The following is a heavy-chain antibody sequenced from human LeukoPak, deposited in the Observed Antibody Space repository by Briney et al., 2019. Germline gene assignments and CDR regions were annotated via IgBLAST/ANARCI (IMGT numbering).Heavy chain of an antibody. CDR1: GYTFTDYY. Sequence: ASVKDSCKASGYTFTDYYIHCVRQAPGRGLEWMGWINPNTGGTNYAQKFQGRVSMTRDTSISTAYMDLSSLISDDTAVYYCARVDTVNYYYYMDVWGKGTPVTVSS. CDR2: INPNTGGT. CDR3: ARVDTVNYYYYMDV. D-gene: IGHD5-18*01. J-gene: IGHJ6*03. V-gene: IGHV1-2*02.